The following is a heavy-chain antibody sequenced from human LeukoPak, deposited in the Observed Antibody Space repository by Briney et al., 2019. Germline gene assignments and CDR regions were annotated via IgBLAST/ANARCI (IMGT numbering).Heavy chain of an antibody. CDR3: ARVLGGPYYYYYMDV. CDR1: GFSFSSYR. J-gene: IGHJ6*03. CDR2: ISSSGSTI. V-gene: IGHV3-48*04. Sequence: GGSLRLSCAASGFSFSSYRMSWIRQAPGKGLEWVSYISSSGSTIYYADSVKGRFTISRDNAKNSLYLQMNSLRAEDTAVYYCARVLGGPYYYYYMDVWGKGTTVTVSS. D-gene: IGHD2/OR15-2a*01.